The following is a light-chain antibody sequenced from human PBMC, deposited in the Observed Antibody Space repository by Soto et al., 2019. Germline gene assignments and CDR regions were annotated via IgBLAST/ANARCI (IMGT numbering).Light chain of an antibody. V-gene: IGKV1-5*03. J-gene: IGKJ1*01. CDR2: KAS. Sequence: DIQMTQSPSTLSASVGDRVTFTCRASQSISSWLAWYQQKPGKAPKHLIYKASTLKSGVPSRLSGSGSGTEFTLTISSLQHDDFATYYCQHYNSYSEAFGQGTKVDIK. CDR3: QHYNSYSEA. CDR1: QSISSW.